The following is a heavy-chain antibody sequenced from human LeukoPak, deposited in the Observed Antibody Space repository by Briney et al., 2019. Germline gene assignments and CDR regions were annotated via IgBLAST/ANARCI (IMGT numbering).Heavy chain of an antibody. CDR1: GFTVSSNY. CDR3: ARGYSSDN. D-gene: IGHD2-21*01. CDR2: IYSGGST. J-gene: IGHJ4*02. V-gene: IGHV3-66*01. Sequence: GGSLRLSCAASGFTVSSNYMSWVRQAPGKGLEWVSVIYSGGSTYYAESVKGRFTISRDNSKNTLNLQMNSLRAEDAAVYYCARGYSSDNWGQGTLVTVSS.